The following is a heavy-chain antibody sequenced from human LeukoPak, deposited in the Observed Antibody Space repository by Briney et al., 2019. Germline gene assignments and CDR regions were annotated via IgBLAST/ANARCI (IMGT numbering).Heavy chain of an antibody. D-gene: IGHD4-17*01. CDR1: GGSFSGYY. CDR3: ASIMTTVTPDV. J-gene: IGHJ6*02. Sequence: PSETLSLTCAVYGGSFSGYYWSWIRQPPGKGLEWIGEINHSGSTNYNPSLKSRVTISVDTSKNQFSLKLSSVTAADTAVYYCASIMTTVTPDVWGQGTTVTVSS. CDR2: INHSGST. V-gene: IGHV4-34*01.